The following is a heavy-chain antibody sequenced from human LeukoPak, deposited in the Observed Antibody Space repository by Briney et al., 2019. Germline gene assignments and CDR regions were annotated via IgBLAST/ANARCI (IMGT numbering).Heavy chain of an antibody. Sequence: PGGSLRLSCAASEFTVSSNYMSWVRQAPGKGLEWVSVIYSGGSTYYADSVKGRFTISRDNSKNTLYLQMNSLRAEDTAVYYCATYMVRTDAYYDWGQGTLVTVSS. CDR2: IYSGGST. CDR1: EFTVSSNY. D-gene: IGHD3-10*01. V-gene: IGHV3-53*01. J-gene: IGHJ4*02. CDR3: ATYMVRTDAYYD.